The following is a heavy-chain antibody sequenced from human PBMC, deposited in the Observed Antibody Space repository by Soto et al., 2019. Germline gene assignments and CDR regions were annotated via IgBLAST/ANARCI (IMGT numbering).Heavy chain of an antibody. CDR2: ISYDGSNK. J-gene: IGHJ4*02. CDR3: ARDLSSRWYRGPVDY. CDR1: GFTFSSYA. V-gene: IGHV3-30-3*01. Sequence: GGSLRLSCAASGFTFSSYAMHWVRQAPGKGLEWVAVISYDGSNKYYADSVKGRFTISRDNSKNTLYLQMNSLRAEDTAVYYCARDLSSRWYRGPVDYWGQGTLVTVSS. D-gene: IGHD6-13*01.